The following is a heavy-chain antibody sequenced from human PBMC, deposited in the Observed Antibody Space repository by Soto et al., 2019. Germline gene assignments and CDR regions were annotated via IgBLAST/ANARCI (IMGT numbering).Heavy chain of an antibody. CDR3: ARTDSSGYYFPY. Sequence: QVQLQESGPGLVQPSQTLSLSCSVSGGSVSSGGYYWSWIRQHPGKGLEWIGYIYDSGTTYYNPSLKRRITISLDTSRNQCSLNLSSVTAADTAVYFCARTDSSGYYFPYWGQGTLVTVSS. J-gene: IGHJ4*02. D-gene: IGHD3-22*01. V-gene: IGHV4-31*03. CDR2: IYDSGTT. CDR1: GGSVSSGGYY.